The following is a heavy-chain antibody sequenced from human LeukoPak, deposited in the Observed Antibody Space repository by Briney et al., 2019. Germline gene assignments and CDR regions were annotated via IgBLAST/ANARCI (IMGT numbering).Heavy chain of an antibody. V-gene: IGHV3-23*01. Sequence: GGSLRLSCAASGFTFSSYAMSWVRQAPGKGLEWVSAIRGSGGSTYYADSVKGRFTISRDNSKNTLYLQMNSLRAEDTAVYYCVYLYGDYAFDIWGQGTMVTVSS. J-gene: IGHJ3*02. CDR2: IRGSGGST. CDR1: GFTFSSYA. D-gene: IGHD4-17*01. CDR3: VYLYGDYAFDI.